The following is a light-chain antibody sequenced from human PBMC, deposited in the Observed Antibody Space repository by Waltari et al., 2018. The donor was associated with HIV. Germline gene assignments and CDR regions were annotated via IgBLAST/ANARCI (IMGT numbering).Light chain of an antibody. J-gene: IGKJ4*01. CDR1: QSISTY. Sequence: DIQMTQSPSSLSASVGDRVTITCRASQSISTYLNWYQQKPGKAPKLLIYGAFSLQSGVPSGFSGSGSVTDFTLTITSLQPEDFATYYCQQSYRIPLAFGGGTKVEL. CDR3: QQSYRIPLA. V-gene: IGKV1-39*01. CDR2: GAF.